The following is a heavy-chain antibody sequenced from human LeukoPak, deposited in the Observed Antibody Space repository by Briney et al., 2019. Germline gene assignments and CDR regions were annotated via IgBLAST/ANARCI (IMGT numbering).Heavy chain of an antibody. D-gene: IGHD2-15*01. J-gene: IGHJ3*02. CDR1: GGSISTTTYY. CDR2: IYYSGST. V-gene: IGHV4-39*01. CDR3: ARYCSDSNCYRLDAFDI. Sequence: SETLSLTCTVSGGSISTTTYYWDWIRQPPGKGLEYVGSIYYSGSTYYTPSLKSRVTISIDTAKNQFSLKLISVTAADTAVYFCARYCSDSNCYRLDAFDIWGQGTLVTVSS.